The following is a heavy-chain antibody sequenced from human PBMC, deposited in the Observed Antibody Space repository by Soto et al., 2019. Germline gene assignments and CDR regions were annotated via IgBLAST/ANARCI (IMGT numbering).Heavy chain of an antibody. CDR3: AREEGYCSSTSCYNYYGMDV. CDR1: GFTFSSYS. D-gene: IGHD2-2*01. Sequence: GSLRLSCAASGFTFSSYSMNWVRQAPGKGLEWVSSISSSSSYIYYADSVKGRFTISRDNAKNSLYLQMNSLRAEDTAVYYCAREEGYCSSTSCYNYYGMDVWGQGTTVTVSS. J-gene: IGHJ6*02. V-gene: IGHV3-21*01. CDR2: ISSSSSYI.